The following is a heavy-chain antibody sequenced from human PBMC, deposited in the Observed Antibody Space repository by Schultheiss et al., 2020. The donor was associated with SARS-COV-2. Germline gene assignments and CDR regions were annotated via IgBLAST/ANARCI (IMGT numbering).Heavy chain of an antibody. Sequence: ASMKVSCKASGYTFSSYGISWVRQAPGQGLEWMGWINPNSGGTNYAQKFQGRVTMTRDTSISTAYMELSRLRSDDTAVYYCARELPPAYSSGWTDFDYWGQGTLVTVSS. CDR3: ARELPPAYSSGWTDFDY. CDR1: GYTFSSYG. CDR2: INPNSGGT. J-gene: IGHJ4*02. V-gene: IGHV1-2*02. D-gene: IGHD6-19*01.